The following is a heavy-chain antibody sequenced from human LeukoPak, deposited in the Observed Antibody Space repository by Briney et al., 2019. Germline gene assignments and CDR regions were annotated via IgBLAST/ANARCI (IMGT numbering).Heavy chain of an antibody. Sequence: SETLSLTCTVSGGSVTYTNYYWGWIRQPPGKGLQWIGVIYYNGKTYYNPSLKSRVTVAVDTSKNQFSLRLSSVTAADTAVYYCARGRRITMVRGVIHGYNWFDPWGQGTLVTVSS. CDR2: IYYNGKT. CDR1: GGSVTYTNYY. J-gene: IGHJ5*02. D-gene: IGHD3-10*01. CDR3: ARGRRITMVRGVIHGYNWFDP. V-gene: IGHV4-39*01.